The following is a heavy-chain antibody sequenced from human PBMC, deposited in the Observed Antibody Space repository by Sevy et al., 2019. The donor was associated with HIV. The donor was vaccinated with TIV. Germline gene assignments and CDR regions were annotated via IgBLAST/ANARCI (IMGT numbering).Heavy chain of an antibody. V-gene: IGHV3-23*01. CDR1: GFTFSTYA. CDR3: AGARYDSSGSFDAFDI. J-gene: IGHJ3*02. CDR2: IFRNFRGVDVT. D-gene: IGHD3-22*01. Sequence: GGSLRLSCTTSGFTFSTYAMTWVRQAPGKGLEWVSTIFRNFRGVDVTYYADSVKGWFTISRDSSRNTLYLQMNSLRAEETAIYYCAGARYDSSGSFDAFDIWGQGTMVTVSS.